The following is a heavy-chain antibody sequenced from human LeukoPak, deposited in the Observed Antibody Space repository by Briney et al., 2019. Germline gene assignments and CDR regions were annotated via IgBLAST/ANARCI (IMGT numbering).Heavy chain of an antibody. CDR1: GYSFTTYG. CDR2: ISGYNANT. Sequence: VASVKVSCKASGYSFTTYGMNWVPQAPGQGLEWMGWISGYNANTNYAQKVQGRVTMTTDTFTSTAYMELRSLRSDDTAVYYCARDYYDFWSGYPYRPDAFEIWGQGTMVTVSS. D-gene: IGHD3-3*01. CDR3: ARDYYDFWSGYPYRPDAFEI. J-gene: IGHJ3*02. V-gene: IGHV1-18*01.